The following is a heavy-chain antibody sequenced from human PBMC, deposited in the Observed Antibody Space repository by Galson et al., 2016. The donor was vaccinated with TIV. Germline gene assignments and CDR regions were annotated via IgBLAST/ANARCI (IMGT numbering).Heavy chain of an antibody. D-gene: IGHD4-17*01. CDR1: GYTFTGYY. CDR3: ARSGDYGDY. J-gene: IGHJ4*02. V-gene: IGHV1-8*02. CDR2: TNPNSGNT. Sequence: SVKVSCKASGYTFTGYYIHWVRQATGQGLEWMGWTNPNSGNTGYAQKFRGRVTMTRNTSVRTAYMELSSLRSEDTAVYYCARSGDYGDYWGQGTLVTVSS.